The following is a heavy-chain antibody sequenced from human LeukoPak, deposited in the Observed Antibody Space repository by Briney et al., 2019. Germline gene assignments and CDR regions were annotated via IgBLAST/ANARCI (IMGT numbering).Heavy chain of an antibody. D-gene: IGHD3-22*01. CDR1: GFTFRNYG. J-gene: IGHJ4*02. Sequence: GGSLRLSCTASGFTFRNYGMNWVRQAPGKGLEWVAGIWYDGSNKDYVDSVKGRFTISRDNSKNTLYLQMNSLRAEDTAVYYCAKAFYYDSSGALDYWGQGTLVTVSS. V-gene: IGHV3-30*02. CDR3: AKAFYYDSSGALDY. CDR2: IWYDGSNK.